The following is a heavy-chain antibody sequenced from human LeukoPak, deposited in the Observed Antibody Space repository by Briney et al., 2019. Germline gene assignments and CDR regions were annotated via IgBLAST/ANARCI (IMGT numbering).Heavy chain of an antibody. CDR2: IRYDGSNE. D-gene: IGHD3-22*01. Sequence: GGSLRLSCAASGFTFSGYGIHWVRQAPGKGLEWVAFIRYDGSNEYFADSVKGRFTNSRDNSKNTLYLQMSSLRAEDTAVYYCASNSSDRTGFDYWGQGTLVTVSS. V-gene: IGHV3-30*02. CDR1: GFTFSGYG. J-gene: IGHJ4*02. CDR3: ASNSSDRTGFDY.